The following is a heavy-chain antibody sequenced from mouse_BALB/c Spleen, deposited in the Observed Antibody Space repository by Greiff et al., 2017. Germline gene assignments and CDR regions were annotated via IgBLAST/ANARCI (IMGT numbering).Heavy chain of an antibody. D-gene: IGHD4-1*02. V-gene: IGHV3-2*02. CDR3: ARSSNWDAFAY. CDR1: GYSITSDYA. CDR2: ISYSGST. Sequence: VKLVESGPGLVKPSQSLSLTCTVTGYSITSDYAWNWIRQFPGNKLEWMGYISYSGSTSYNPSLKSRISITRDTSKNQFFLQLNSVTTEDTATYDCARSSNWDAFAYWGQGTLVTVSA. J-gene: IGHJ3*01.